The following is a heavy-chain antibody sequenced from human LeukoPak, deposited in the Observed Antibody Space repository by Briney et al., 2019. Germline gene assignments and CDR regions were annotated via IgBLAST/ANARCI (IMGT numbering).Heavy chain of an antibody. D-gene: IGHD3-10*01. J-gene: IGHJ3*02. Sequence: GGCLRLSCAASGSTFSSYAMSWVRQAPGKGLGWVSGISGSGGSTYYADSVKGRFTISRDNSKNTLYLQMHSLRAEDTAAYYCAKDLGVTMVRGVIILGTFDIWGQGTMVTVSS. CDR1: GSTFSSYA. CDR3: AKDLGVTMVRGVIILGTFDI. CDR2: ISGSGGST. V-gene: IGHV3-23*01.